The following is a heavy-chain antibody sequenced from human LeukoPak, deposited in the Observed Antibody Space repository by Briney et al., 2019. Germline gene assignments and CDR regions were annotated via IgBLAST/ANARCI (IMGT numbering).Heavy chain of an antibody. CDR1: GGSFSGYY. CDR3: ARGEQQLPRRWGYNWFDP. V-gene: IGHV4-34*01. CDR2: INHSGST. Sequence: SETLSLTCAVYGGSFSGYYWSWIRQPPGKGLEWIGEINHSGSTNYNPSLKNRVTISVDTSKNQFSLKLSSVTAADTAVYYCARGEQQLPRRWGYNWFDPWGQGTLVTVSS. J-gene: IGHJ5*02. D-gene: IGHD6-13*01.